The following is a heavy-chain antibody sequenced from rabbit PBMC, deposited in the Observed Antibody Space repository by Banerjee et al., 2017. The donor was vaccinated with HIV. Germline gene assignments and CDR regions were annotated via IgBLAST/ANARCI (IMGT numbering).Heavy chain of an antibody. Sequence: QEQLEESGGDLVKPEGSLTLTCTASGFSFSNSYWICWVRQAPGQGLEWIACIDAGSGGRTYYASWAKGRFTISKTSSTTVTLQMTSLTAADTATYFCARDNASSGAWYFDLWGQGTLVTVS. CDR2: IDAGSGGRT. CDR1: GFSFSNSYW. V-gene: IGHV1S45*01. CDR3: ARDNASSGAWYFDL. D-gene: IGHD1-1*01. J-gene: IGHJ4*01.